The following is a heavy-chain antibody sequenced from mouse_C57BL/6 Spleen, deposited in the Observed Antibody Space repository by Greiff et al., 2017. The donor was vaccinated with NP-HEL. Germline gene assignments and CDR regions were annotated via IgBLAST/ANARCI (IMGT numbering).Heavy chain of an antibody. Sequence: QVQLQQPGAELVRPGSSVKLSCKASGYTFTSYWMHWVKQRPIQGLEWIGNFDPSDSETHYNQKFKDKAKLTVDKSSSTAYMQLSSLTSADAAVYYCAGGYYVGAMDYWGQGTSVTVSS. D-gene: IGHD2-3*01. V-gene: IGHV1-52*01. CDR3: AGGYYVGAMDY. J-gene: IGHJ4*01. CDR2: FDPSDSET. CDR1: GYTFTSYW.